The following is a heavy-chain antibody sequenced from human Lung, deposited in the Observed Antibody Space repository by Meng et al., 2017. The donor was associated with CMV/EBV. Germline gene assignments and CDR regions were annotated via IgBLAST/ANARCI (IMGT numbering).Heavy chain of an antibody. CDR3: TRATGETFWSGSHDS. D-gene: IGHD3-3*01. CDR2: IYYSGSA. J-gene: IGHJ4*02. V-gene: IGHV4-59*01. CDR1: GGSISSYY. Sequence: SXTXSLXCTISGGSISSYYWSWIRQPPGKGLEWIGNIYYSGSANYNPSLKSPVTMSVDTSKNQFSLKLSSVTAADTAVYYCTRATGETFWSGSHDSWGQGXLVTVSS.